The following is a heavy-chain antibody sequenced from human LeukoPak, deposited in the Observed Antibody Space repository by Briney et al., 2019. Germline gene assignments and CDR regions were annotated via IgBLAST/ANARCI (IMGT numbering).Heavy chain of an antibody. CDR3: ARAVGGSSGYGDFDY. D-gene: IGHD3-22*01. Sequence: ASVKVSCKASGYTFTGYYMHWVRQAPGQGLEWMGWINPNSGGTNYAQKFQGRVTVTRDTSISTAYMELSRLRSDDTAVYYCARAVGGSSGYGDFDYWGQGTLVTVSS. CDR2: INPNSGGT. V-gene: IGHV1-2*02. J-gene: IGHJ4*02. CDR1: GYTFTGYY.